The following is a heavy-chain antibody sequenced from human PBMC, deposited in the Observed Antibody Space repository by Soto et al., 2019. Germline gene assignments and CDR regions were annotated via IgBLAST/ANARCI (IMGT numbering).Heavy chain of an antibody. D-gene: IGHD6-13*01. V-gene: IGHV1-69*13. CDR3: ATTSVAAAGTPDYCGY. CDR1: GGTFSSYA. Sequence: APVKVSCKASGGTFSSYAISWVRQAPGQGLEWMGGIIPIFGTANYAQKFQGRVTITADESTSTAYTELSSLRSEDTAVYYCATTSVAAAGTPDYCGYWRQGTVVIVSS. J-gene: IGHJ4*02. CDR2: IIPIFGTA.